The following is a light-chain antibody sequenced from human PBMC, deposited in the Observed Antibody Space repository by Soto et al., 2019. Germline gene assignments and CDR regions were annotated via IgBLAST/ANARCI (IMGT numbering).Light chain of an antibody. CDR3: LLYYGGAQLV. CDR1: TGAVTSGDY. V-gene: IGLV7-43*01. CDR2: GTS. J-gene: IGLJ2*01. Sequence: QAVVTQEPSLTVSPGGTVTLTCASGTGAVTSGDYPNWFQQEPGQAPRALRYGTSNNHSWTPARFSGSLLGGKAALTLSGVQPEDEAEYYCLLYYGGAQLVFGGGTKLTVL.